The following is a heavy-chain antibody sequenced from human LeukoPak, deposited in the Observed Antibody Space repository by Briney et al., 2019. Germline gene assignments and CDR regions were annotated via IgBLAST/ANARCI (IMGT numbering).Heavy chain of an antibody. Sequence: SETLSLTCTVSGGSINSYYWNWIRQSPGKGLEWIGYIYYTGSTKYNPSLESRVTISLDTSENQFSLKLSTVTAADTAVYYCAREGRENDSSGYFDYWGQGTLVPV. CDR1: GGSINSYY. CDR3: AREGRENDSSGYFDY. V-gene: IGHV4-59*01. CDR2: IYYTGST. D-gene: IGHD3-22*01. J-gene: IGHJ4*02.